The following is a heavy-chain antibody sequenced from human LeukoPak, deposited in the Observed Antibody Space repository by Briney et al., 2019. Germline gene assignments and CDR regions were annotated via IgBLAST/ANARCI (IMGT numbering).Heavy chain of an antibody. V-gene: IGHV3-23*01. CDR1: GFTFSSYY. D-gene: IGHD3-16*01. Sequence: GGSLRLSCAASGFTFSSYYMSWVRQAPGKGLEWVSLIGGSGDSTYYADSVKGRFTISRDNSKNTQYLRMNSLRADDTAVYYCAKEGPGGGGYFDDWGQGTLVTVPS. CDR2: IGGSGDST. J-gene: IGHJ4*02. CDR3: AKEGPGGGGYFDD.